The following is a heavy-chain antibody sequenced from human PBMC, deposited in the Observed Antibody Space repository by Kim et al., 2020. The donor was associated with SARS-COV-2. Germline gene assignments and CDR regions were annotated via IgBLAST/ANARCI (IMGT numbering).Heavy chain of an antibody. J-gene: IGHJ4*02. CDR3: ARGDRESLSSFDY. D-gene: IGHD2-2*01. V-gene: IGHV3-21*01. CDR2: ISSSSSYI. CDR1: GFTFSSYS. Sequence: GGSLRLSCAASGFTFSSYSMNWVRQAPGKGLEWVSSISSSSSYIYYADSVKGRFTISRDDAENSLYLQMNSLRAEDTAVYYCARGDRESLSSFDYWGQGTLVTVSS.